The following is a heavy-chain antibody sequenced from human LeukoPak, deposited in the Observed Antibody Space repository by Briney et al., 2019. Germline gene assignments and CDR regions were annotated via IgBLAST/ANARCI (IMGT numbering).Heavy chain of an antibody. J-gene: IGHJ5*02. V-gene: IGHV3-30*18. D-gene: IGHD5-18*01. CDR1: GFTFSSYG. Sequence: PGGSLRLSCAASGFTFSSYGMHWVRQAPGKGLEWVAIISYDGSNEYYADSVKGRFTISRDNSKNTLYLQMNSLRAEDTAVYYCAKEGGYSYGPDWFDPWGQGTLVTVSS. CDR2: ISYDGSNE. CDR3: AKEGGYSYGPDWFDP.